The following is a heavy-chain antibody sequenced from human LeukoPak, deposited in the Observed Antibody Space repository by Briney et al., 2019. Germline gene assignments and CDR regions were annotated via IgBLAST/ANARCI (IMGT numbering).Heavy chain of an antibody. D-gene: IGHD4-11*01. CDR1: GAPMRGYY. J-gene: IGHJ4*02. CDR3: ARDQVTNGYALYVYYSDH. CDR2: IYSSGST. V-gene: IGHV4-4*07. Sequence: KPSETLSLTCSVSGAPMRGYYWSWIRQPAGKGLEWIGRIYSSGSTIYNPSLKSRVTISVDKSNNQFSLRLTSVTAADTAVYYCARDQVTNGYALYVYYSDHWGQGTLVTVSS.